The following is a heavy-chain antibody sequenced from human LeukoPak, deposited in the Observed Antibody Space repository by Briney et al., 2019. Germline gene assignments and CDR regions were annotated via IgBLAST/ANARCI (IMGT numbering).Heavy chain of an antibody. J-gene: IGHJ3*02. V-gene: IGHV3-74*01. D-gene: IGHD3-9*01. CDR3: ARDSGHFDWLLNDAFDI. Sequence: GGSLRLSCAASGFTFSRHWMHWVRQAPGKGLVWVSRSNADVSTTGYADSVKGRFTISRDNSKNTLYLQMNSLRAEDTAVYYCARDSGHFDWLLNDAFDIWGQGTMVTVSS. CDR1: GFTFSRHW. CDR2: SNADVSTT.